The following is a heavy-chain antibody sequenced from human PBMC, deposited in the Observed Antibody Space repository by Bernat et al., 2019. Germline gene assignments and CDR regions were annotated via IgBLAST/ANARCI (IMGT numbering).Heavy chain of an antibody. CDR3: ARDRVQYCSGGSCYSIDP. CDR1: GYTFTTYG. J-gene: IGHJ5*02. V-gene: IGHV1-18*01. Sequence: QVQLVQSGAEVRKPGASVKVSCKTSGYTFTTYGINWMRQAPGQGLERMGWSSTYNGNTNYAQKFQGRVTMTTDTSTGTAYMELRSLRSDDTAVYYCARDRVQYCSGGSCYSIDPWGQGTLVTVSS. CDR2: SSTYNGNT. D-gene: IGHD2-15*01.